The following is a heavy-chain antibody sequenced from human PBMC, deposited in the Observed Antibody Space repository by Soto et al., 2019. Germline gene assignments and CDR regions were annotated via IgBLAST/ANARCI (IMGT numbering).Heavy chain of an antibody. CDR3: AKDLRNWNTYSYYYTMDV. V-gene: IGHV3-30*18. D-gene: IGHD1-20*01. J-gene: IGHJ6*02. CDR2: ISYDGSIK. CDR1: GFSFNDYC. Sequence: QVQLVESGGGVVQPGRSLRLSCAASGFSFNDYCMHWVRQAPGKGLQWVALISYDGSIKYYADSVKGRFTISRDISKNTLFLQMNSLKAEDTAVYYWAKDLRNWNTYSYYYTMDVWGQGTTVTVSS.